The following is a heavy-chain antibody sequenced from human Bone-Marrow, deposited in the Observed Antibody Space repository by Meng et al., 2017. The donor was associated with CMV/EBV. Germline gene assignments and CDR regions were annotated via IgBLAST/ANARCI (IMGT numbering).Heavy chain of an antibody. CDR1: GFTFSGSA. Sequence: GGSLRLSCAASGFTFSGSAMHWVRQASGKGLEWVCRIRSKANSYATAYAASVKGRFTISRDDSKNTAYLQMNSLKTEDTAVYYCTRPSGYSSGWYEGSDYWGQGTLVTVSS. J-gene: IGHJ4*02. D-gene: IGHD6-19*01. CDR3: TRPSGYSSGWYEGSDY. CDR2: IRSKANSYAT. V-gene: IGHV3-73*01.